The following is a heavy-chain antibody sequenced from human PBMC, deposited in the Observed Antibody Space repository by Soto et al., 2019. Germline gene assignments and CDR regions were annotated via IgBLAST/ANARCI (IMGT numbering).Heavy chain of an antibody. V-gene: IGHV4-59*01. J-gene: IGHJ5*02. CDR1: GGSISSYY. CDR3: ARYPRSNWFDP. CDR2: IYYSGST. Sequence: SETLSLTCTVSGGSISSYYWSWIRQPPGKGLEWIGYIYYSGSTNYNPSLKSRVTISVDTSKNQFSLKLSSVTAADTAVYYCARYPRSNWFDPWGQGTLVTVSS.